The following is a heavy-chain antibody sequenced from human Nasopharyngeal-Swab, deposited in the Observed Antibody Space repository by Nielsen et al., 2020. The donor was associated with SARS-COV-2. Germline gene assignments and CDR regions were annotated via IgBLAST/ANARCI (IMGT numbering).Heavy chain of an antibody. CDR3: AKEGATGWFDP. V-gene: IGHV4-59*11. J-gene: IGHJ5*02. CDR1: GVSISSQY. CDR2: ISHNSGT. Sequence: GSLRLSCTVSGVSISSQYLSWIRQPPGKGLEWIWYISHNSGTNYNPSLKSRVTMFMDTSKNQFSLKLRSVTAADTAVYYCAKEGATGWFDPWGQGTLVTVSS.